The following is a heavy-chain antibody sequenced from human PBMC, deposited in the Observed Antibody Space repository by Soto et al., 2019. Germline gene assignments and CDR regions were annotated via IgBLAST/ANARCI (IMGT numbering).Heavy chain of an antibody. CDR2: MYYSGST. J-gene: IGHJ6*02. V-gene: IGHV4-30-4*08. Sequence: TSETLSLTCTVSGVSVSSGSYYWSWIRQPPGKGLEWIGYMYYSGSTYYNPSLKSRVTISVDTSKNQFSLKLSSVTAADTAVYYCARVENYHYGMDVWGQGTTVTVSS. CDR3: ARVENYHYGMDV. CDR1: GVSVSSGSYY.